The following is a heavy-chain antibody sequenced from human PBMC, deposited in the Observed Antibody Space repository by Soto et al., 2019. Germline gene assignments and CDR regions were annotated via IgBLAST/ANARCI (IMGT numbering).Heavy chain of an antibody. Sequence: SETLSLTCTVSGGSISNAAYSWSWIRQPPGKGLEWIGYIYPSGMPFYNPSLRSRVTISIDRSNDQFSLNLKSVTAADTAVYYCARERGGYGLFDSWGQGTPVTVSS. CDR2: IYPSGMP. D-gene: IGHD5-18*01. J-gene: IGHJ4*02. CDR3: ARERGGYGLFDS. V-gene: IGHV4-30-2*01. CDR1: GGSISNAAYS.